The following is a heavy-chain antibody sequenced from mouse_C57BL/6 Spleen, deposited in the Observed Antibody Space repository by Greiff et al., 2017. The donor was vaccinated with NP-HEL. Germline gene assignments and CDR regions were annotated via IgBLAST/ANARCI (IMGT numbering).Heavy chain of an antibody. CDR2: INYDGSST. CDR1: GFTFSDYY. Sequence: EVKLMESEGGLVQPGRSMKLSCTASGFTFSDYYMAWVRQVPEKGLEWVANINYDGSSTYYLDSLKSRFIISRDNAKNILYLQMSSLKSEDTATYYCARKGDEYDVWDYFDYWGQGTTLTVSS. V-gene: IGHV5-16*01. CDR3: ARKGDEYDVWDYFDY. J-gene: IGHJ2*01. D-gene: IGHD2-4*01.